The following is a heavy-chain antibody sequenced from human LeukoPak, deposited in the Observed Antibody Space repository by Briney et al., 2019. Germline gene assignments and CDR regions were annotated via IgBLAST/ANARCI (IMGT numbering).Heavy chain of an antibody. D-gene: IGHD6-19*01. V-gene: IGHV4-61*02. CDR2: ICTSGST. J-gene: IGHJ4*02. CDR3: AREKKIAVGY. Sequence: PSQTLSLTCTVSGGSISSGSYYWSWIRQPAGKGLEWIGRICTSGSTNYNPSLKSRVTISVDTSKNQFSLKLSSVTAADTAVYYCAREKKIAVGYWGQGTLVTVSS. CDR1: GGSISSGSYY.